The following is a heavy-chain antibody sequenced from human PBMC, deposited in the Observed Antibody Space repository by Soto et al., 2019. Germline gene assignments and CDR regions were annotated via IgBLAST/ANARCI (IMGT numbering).Heavy chain of an antibody. V-gene: IGHV1-69*01. D-gene: IGHD2-15*01. J-gene: IGHJ6*02. CDR3: ARVVVAATSLYYCYGMDV. Sequence: QVQLVQSGAEVKKPGSSVKVSCKASGGTFSSYAISWVRQAPGQGLEWMGGIIPIFGTANYAQKFQGRVTITADESTSTAYMELSSLRSEDTAVYYCARVVVAATSLYYCYGMDVWGQGTTVTVSS. CDR2: IIPIFGTA. CDR1: GGTFSSYA.